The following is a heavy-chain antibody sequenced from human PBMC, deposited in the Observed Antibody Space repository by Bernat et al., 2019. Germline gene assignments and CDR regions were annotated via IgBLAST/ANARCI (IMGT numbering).Heavy chain of an antibody. D-gene: IGHD1-26*01. CDR1: GFTFRSYV. CDR3: ARVPGGSYRGLDY. V-gene: IGHV3-64*07. J-gene: IGHJ4*02. CDR2: ISSYGEST. Sequence: EVQLVESGGGLVQPGGSLRLSCAASGFTFRSYVMHWVRQAPGKGLEYVSAISSYGESTYYADSVKGRFTISRDNSKNTLYLQLGSLRAEDMAVYYCARVPGGSYRGLDYWGQGTLVTVSS.